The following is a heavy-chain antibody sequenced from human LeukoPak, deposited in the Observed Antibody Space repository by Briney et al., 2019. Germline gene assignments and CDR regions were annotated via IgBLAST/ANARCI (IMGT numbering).Heavy chain of an antibody. J-gene: IGHJ4*02. CDR1: GYTFTGYY. CDR2: INPNSGGT. Sequence: ASVKVSCKASGYTFTGYYMHWVRQAPGHGLEWMGWINPNSGGTNYAQKFQGRVTMTRDTSISTAYMELSRLRSDDTAVYYCARGIYSSSWYYFDYWGQGTLVTVSS. D-gene: IGHD6-13*01. CDR3: ARGIYSSSWYYFDY. V-gene: IGHV1-2*02.